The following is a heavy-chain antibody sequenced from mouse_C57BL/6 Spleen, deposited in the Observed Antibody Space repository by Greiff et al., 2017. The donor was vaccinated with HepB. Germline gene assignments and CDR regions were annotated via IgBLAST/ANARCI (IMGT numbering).Heavy chain of an antibody. CDR2: IYPGDGDT. Sequence: VQLQQSGPELVKPGASVKISCKASGYAFSSSWMNWVKQRPGKGLEWIGRIYPGDGDTNYNGKFKGKATLTADKSSSTAYMQLSRLTSEDSAVYFCARYYGSSYNYFDYWGQGTTLTVSS. D-gene: IGHD1-1*01. J-gene: IGHJ2*01. CDR3: ARYYGSSYNYFDY. V-gene: IGHV1-82*01. CDR1: GYAFSSSW.